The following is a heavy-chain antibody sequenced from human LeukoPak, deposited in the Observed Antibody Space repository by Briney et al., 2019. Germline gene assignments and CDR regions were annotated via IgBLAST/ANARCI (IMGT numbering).Heavy chain of an antibody. CDR1: GYSFTSNY. CDR2: IYPRDGST. D-gene: IGHD5-24*01. V-gene: IGHV1-46*01. CDR3: ARSRDGYNYWFDP. Sequence: ASVKVSCKASGYSFTSNYIHWVRQAPGQGLEWMGMIYPRDGSTSYAQKFQGRVTVTRDTSTSTVHMELSGLRSEDAAVYYCARSRDGYNYWFDPWGQGTLVTVSS. J-gene: IGHJ5*02.